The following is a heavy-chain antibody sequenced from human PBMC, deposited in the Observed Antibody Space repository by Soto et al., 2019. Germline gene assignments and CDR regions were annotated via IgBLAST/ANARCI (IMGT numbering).Heavy chain of an antibody. D-gene: IGHD3-10*01. Sequence: GGSLRLSCAAPGFTFSSYSMNWVRQAPGKGLEWVSSISSSSSYIYYADSVKGRFTISRDNAKNSLYLQMNSLRAEDTAVYYCARDDYGSGSYFSRPYYYYGMDVWGQGTTVTVSS. CDR3: ARDDYGSGSYFSRPYYYYGMDV. J-gene: IGHJ6*02. CDR1: GFTFSSYS. CDR2: ISSSSSYI. V-gene: IGHV3-21*01.